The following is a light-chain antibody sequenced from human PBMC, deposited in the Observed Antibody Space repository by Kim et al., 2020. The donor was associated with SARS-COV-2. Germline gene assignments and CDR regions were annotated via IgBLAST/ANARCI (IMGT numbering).Light chain of an antibody. Sequence: SSELTQDPAVSVALGQTVRITCQGDSLRSYYASWYQQKPGQAPVLVIYGKNNRPSGIPDRFSGSSSGNTASLNITGAQAEDEAYYYCNSRDSSGNHVVFG. V-gene: IGLV3-19*01. CDR3: NSRDSSGNHVV. CDR2: GKN. CDR1: SLRSYY. J-gene: IGLJ2*01.